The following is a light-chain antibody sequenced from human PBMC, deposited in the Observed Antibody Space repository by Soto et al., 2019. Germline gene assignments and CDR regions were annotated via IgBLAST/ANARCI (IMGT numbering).Light chain of an antibody. CDR2: EVS. CDR3: SSYTTTTIPWV. Sequence: QSVLTQPASVSGSPGQSITISCTGTSSDVGVYNHVSWYQQHPGKAPKLMIYEVSNRPSGISTRFSYSKSGDTASLTISGLQAEDEAEYYCSSYTTTTIPWVFGGGTKLTVL. J-gene: IGLJ3*02. V-gene: IGLV2-14*01. CDR1: SSDVGVYNH.